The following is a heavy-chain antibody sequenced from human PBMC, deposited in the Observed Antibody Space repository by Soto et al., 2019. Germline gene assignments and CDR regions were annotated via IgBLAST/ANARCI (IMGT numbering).Heavy chain of an antibody. CDR2: IIPIFGTA. CDR3: ASSIPARAHKALNWFDP. V-gene: IGHV1-69*13. J-gene: IGHJ5*02. Sequence: ASVKVSCKASGGTFSSYAISWVRQAPGQGLEWMGGIIPIFGTANYAQKFQGRVTITADESTSTAYMELSSLRSEDTAVYYCASSIPARAHKALNWFDPWGQGTLVTVSS. D-gene: IGHD2-2*01. CDR1: GGTFSSYA.